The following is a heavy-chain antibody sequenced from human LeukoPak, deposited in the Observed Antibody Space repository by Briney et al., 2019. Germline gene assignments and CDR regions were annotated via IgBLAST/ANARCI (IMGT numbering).Heavy chain of an antibody. V-gene: IGHV1-69*13. CDR3: AKTKRAVAGTGYFDY. J-gene: IGHJ4*02. D-gene: IGHD6-19*01. Sequence: SVKVSCKASGGTFSSYAISWVRQAPGQGLEWMGGIIPIFGTANYVQKFQGRVTITADESTSTAYMELSSLRSEDTAVYYCAKTKRAVAGTGYFDYWGQGTLVTVSS. CDR1: GGTFSSYA. CDR2: IIPIFGTA.